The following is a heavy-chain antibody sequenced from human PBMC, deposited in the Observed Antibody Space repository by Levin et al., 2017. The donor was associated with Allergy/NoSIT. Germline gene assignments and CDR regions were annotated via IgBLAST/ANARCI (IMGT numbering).Heavy chain of an antibody. CDR1: GDSVSSNSAA. CDR2: TYYKSKWYN. D-gene: IGHD6-19*01. J-gene: IGHJ5*02. CDR3: ARVSMDSSGWYANWFDP. Sequence: SETLSLTCAISGDSVSSNSAAWNWIRQSPSRGLEWLGRTYYKSKWYNDYAVSVKSRITINPDTSKNQFSLQLNSVTPDDTAVYFCARVSMDSSGWYANWFDPWGQGTLVTVSS. V-gene: IGHV6-1*01.